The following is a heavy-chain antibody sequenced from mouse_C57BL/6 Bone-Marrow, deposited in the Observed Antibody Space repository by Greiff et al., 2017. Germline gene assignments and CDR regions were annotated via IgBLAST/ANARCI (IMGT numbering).Heavy chain of an antibody. V-gene: IGHV14-4*01. Sequence: VHLVESGAELVRPGASVKLSCTASGFNIKDDYMHWVKQRPEQGLEWIGWIDPENGDTEYASKFQGKATITADTSSNTAYLQLSSLTSEDTAVYYCTTLAHFDYWGQGTTLTVSS. CDR3: TTLAHFDY. J-gene: IGHJ2*01. CDR2: IDPENGDT. CDR1: GFNIKDDY.